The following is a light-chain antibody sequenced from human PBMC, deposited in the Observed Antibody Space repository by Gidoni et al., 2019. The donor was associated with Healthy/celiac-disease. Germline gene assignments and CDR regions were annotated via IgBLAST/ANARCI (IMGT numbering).Light chain of an antibody. Sequence: EIVLTQSPANLSLSPGERATLSCRASQSVSSYLACYQQKPGQAPRLLIYDASNRATGIPARFSGSGSGTDFTLTISSLEPEDFAVYYCQQRSNWPLTFXGXTKVEIK. CDR2: DAS. V-gene: IGKV3-11*01. CDR3: QQRSNWPLT. J-gene: IGKJ4*01. CDR1: QSVSSY.